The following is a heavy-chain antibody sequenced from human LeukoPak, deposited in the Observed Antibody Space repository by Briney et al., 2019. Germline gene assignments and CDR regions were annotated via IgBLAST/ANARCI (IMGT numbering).Heavy chain of an antibody. D-gene: IGHD3-9*01. V-gene: IGHV1-3*01. J-gene: IGHJ4*02. CDR3: ARAGNYDILTGILYYFDY. CDR1: GYTFTSYA. CDR2: INAGKGNT. Sequence: GASVKASCKASGYTFTSYAMHWVRQAPGQRLEWMGWINAGKGNTKYSQKFQGRVTITRDTSAGTAYMELSSLRSEDTAVYYCARAGNYDILTGILYYFDYWGQGTLVTVSS.